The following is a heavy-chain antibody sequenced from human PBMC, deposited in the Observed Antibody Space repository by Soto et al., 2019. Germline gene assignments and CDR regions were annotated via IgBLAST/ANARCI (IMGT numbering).Heavy chain of an antibody. CDR2: IIPIFGTA. J-gene: IGHJ6*02. V-gene: IGHV1-69*12. CDR1: GGTFSSYA. CDR3: ARDDSGWTAYYYYGMDV. Sequence: QVQLVQSGAEVKKPVSSVKVSCKASGGTFSSYAISWVRQAPGQGLEWMGGIIPIFGTANYAQKFQGRVTITADESTSTAYMELSSLRSEDTAVYYCARDDSGWTAYYYYGMDVWGQGTTVTVSS. D-gene: IGHD5-12*01.